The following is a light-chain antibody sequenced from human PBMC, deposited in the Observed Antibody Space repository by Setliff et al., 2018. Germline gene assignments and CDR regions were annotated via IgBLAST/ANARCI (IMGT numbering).Light chain of an antibody. V-gene: IGLV2-14*01. J-gene: IGLJ2*01. CDR2: DVT. CDR1: SSDVGGYNS. CDR3: SSYTSSTTLV. Sequence: QSALAQPASVSGSPGQSITISCTGTSSDVGGYNSVSWYQQHPDKAPKPIIYDVTTRPSGVYNRFSGSKSGNTASLTISGLQAEDEADYYCSSYTSSTTLVFGGGTKVTVL.